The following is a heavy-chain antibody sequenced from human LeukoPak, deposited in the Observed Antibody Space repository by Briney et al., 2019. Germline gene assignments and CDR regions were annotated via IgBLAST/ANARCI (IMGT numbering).Heavy chain of an antibody. Sequence: GGSLRLSCAASGFTFSSFSMNWVRQAPGKGLEWVSVMSADSATTFYADSVKGRFTISRDNAKNTVFLQMSSLRAEDTALYYCARKSASGNYPLDYWGQGTLVTVSS. CDR1: GFTFSSFS. D-gene: IGHD3-10*01. CDR2: MSADSATT. J-gene: IGHJ4*02. CDR3: ARKSASGNYPLDY. V-gene: IGHV3-23*01.